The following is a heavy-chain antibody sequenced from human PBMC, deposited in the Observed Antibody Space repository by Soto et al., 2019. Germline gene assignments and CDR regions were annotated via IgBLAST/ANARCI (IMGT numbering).Heavy chain of an antibody. V-gene: IGHV4-4*07. CDR1: GASTSSLY. CDR3: LRDGTKTLRDCFDP. CDR2: IDASGQT. J-gene: IGHJ5*02. D-gene: IGHD1-1*01. Sequence: PETLSLTSTVSGASTSSLYWSCIRKSGVEGLDWIWRIDASGQTYYSPSLKSRVKMSVDTYMKQFSLKLGAVAVADWAVYYCLRDGTKTLRDCFDPWGQGISVTVSS.